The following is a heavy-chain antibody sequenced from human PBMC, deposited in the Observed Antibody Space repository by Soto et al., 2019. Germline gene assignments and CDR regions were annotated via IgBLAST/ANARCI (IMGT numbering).Heavy chain of an antibody. CDR2: ISAYNGNT. V-gene: IGHV1-18*01. Sequence: QVQLVQSGAEVKKPGASVKVSCKASGYTFTSYGISWVRQAPGPGLEWMGWISAYNGNTNYAQKLQGRVTMTTDTFTSTSYMELRSLRSDDTAVYYCARDPPEVGATRERSDYWGQGTLVTVSS. J-gene: IGHJ4*02. D-gene: IGHD1-26*01. CDR1: GYTFTSYG. CDR3: ARDPPEVGATRERSDY.